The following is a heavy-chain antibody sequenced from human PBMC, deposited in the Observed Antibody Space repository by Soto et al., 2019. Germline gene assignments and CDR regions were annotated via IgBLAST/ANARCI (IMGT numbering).Heavy chain of an antibody. CDR3: ARATLAGQFHLLTYYYGMDV. CDR2: TYYRSKWYN. Sequence: SQTLSLTCAISGDSVSSNSAAWNWIRQSPSRGLEWLGRTYYRSKWYNDYAVSVKSRITINPDTSKNQFSLQLNSVTPEDTAVYYCARATLAGQFHLLTYYYGMDVWGQGTTVTVSS. CDR1: GDSVSSNSAA. V-gene: IGHV6-1*01. J-gene: IGHJ6*02. D-gene: IGHD3-10*01.